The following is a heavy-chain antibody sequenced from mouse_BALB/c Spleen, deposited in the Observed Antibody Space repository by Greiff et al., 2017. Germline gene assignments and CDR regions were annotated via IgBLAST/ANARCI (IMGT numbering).Heavy chain of an antibody. D-gene: IGHD2-10*02. Sequence: EVKVVESGGGLVQPGGSLKLSCAASGFTFSSYGMSWVRQTPDKRLELVATINSNGGSTYYPDSVKGRFTISRDNAKNTLYLQMSGLKSEDTAMYYCAREGYGNLDYWGQGTTLTVSS. CDR3: AREGYGNLDY. CDR1: GFTFSSYG. V-gene: IGHV5-6-3*01. CDR2: INSNGGST. J-gene: IGHJ2*01.